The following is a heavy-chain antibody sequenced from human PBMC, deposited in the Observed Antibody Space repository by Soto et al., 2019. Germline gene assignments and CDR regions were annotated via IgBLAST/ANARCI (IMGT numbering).Heavy chain of an antibody. J-gene: IGHJ4*02. CDR2: ISSRATGI. CDR1: GFTFRSYE. CDR3: ARPRAFDGYDGGYFFDL. V-gene: IGHV3-48*03. D-gene: IGHD5-12*01. Sequence: EVKLVESGGGLVQPGGSLRISCAASGFTFRSYEMNWVRQAPGKGLEWVSYISSRATGIFYADSVKGRFTISRDDANNSLYLQMNSLRAEDTAVYYCARPRAFDGYDGGYFFDLWGQGPLVTVTS.